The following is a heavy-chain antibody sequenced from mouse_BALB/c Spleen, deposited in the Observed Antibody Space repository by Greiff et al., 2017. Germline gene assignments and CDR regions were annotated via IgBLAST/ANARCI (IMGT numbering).Heavy chain of an antibody. CDR2: INPYNDGT. Sequence: EVQLQQSGPELVKPGASVKMSCKASGYSFTSYVMHWVKQKPGQGLEWIGYINPYNDGTKYNEKFKGKATLTSDKSSSTAYMELSSLTSEDSAVYYCARGYGNYEEDYWGQGTTLTVSS. J-gene: IGHJ2*01. V-gene: IGHV1-14*01. CDR3: ARGYGNYEEDY. D-gene: IGHD2-10*02. CDR1: GYSFTSYV.